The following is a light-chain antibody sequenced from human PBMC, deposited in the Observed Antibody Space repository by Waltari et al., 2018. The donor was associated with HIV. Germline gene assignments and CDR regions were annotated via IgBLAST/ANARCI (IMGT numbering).Light chain of an antibody. Sequence: QSALTQPASVSGSPGQSITISCTGTSSDVCDYNYVSWYQQRPGKAPKLMIYEVSNRPSGVSNRFSGSKSGNTASLTISGLQAEDEADYYCSSYTTSSVVFGGGTKLTVL. CDR2: EVS. J-gene: IGLJ2*01. V-gene: IGLV2-14*01. CDR1: SSDVCDYNY. CDR3: SSYTTSSVV.